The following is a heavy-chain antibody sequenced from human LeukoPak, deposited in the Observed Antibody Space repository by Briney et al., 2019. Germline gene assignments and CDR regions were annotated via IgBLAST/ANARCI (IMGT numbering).Heavy chain of an antibody. CDR2: INPNSGGT. Sequence: ASVKVSCKASGSTFTGYYIHWVRQAPGQGLEWMGRINPNSGGTNNAQKFQGRVTMTRDTSITTAYMELSRLTSDDTAVYYCARGGHYSDSSGYLYYFDYWGQGTLVTVSS. J-gene: IGHJ4*02. CDR3: ARGGHYSDSSGYLYYFDY. D-gene: IGHD3-22*01. V-gene: IGHV1-2*06. CDR1: GSTFTGYY.